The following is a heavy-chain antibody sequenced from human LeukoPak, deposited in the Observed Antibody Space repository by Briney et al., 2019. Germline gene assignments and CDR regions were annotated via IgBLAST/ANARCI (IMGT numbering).Heavy chain of an antibody. CDR3: ARGITMIVSDAFDI. Sequence: ASVKVSCKTSGFSFINYGINWVRQAPGQGLEWMGWISAYNGNTKNAQKFQGRITMTTDRSTSTAYMELRSLRSDDTAVYYCARGITMIVSDAFDIWGQGTMVTVSS. CDR2: ISAYNGNT. J-gene: IGHJ3*02. D-gene: IGHD3-22*01. V-gene: IGHV1-18*01. CDR1: GFSFINYG.